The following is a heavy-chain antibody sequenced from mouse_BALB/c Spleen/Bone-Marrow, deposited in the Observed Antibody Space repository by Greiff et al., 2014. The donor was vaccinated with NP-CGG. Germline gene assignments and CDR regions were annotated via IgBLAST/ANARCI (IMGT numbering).Heavy chain of an antibody. CDR1: GFTFSSFG. CDR3: TRSETLGAMDD. Sequence: EVQRVESGGGLVQPGGSRKLSCAASGFTFSSFGMHWVRQAPEKGLEWVAYISSGSSNIYYADTMKGRFTISRDNPKNTLFLQMTSLRSEDTAMYYCTRSETLGAMDDWGQGTSVTVSS. D-gene: IGHD1-2*01. V-gene: IGHV5-17*02. J-gene: IGHJ4*01. CDR2: ISSGSSNI.